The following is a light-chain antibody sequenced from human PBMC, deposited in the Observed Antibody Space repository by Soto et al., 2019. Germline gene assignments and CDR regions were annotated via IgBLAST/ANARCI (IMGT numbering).Light chain of an antibody. CDR2: GAS. Sequence: DVEMTQSPSSLSASVGDRVTITCRAGQSISTYLNWYQQKPGRAPKLLIWGASRLQSGVPSRFRGSGSGTDFTLTVSSLQPADFATYYCQQNYRTPYTFGQGTNLEIK. V-gene: IGKV1-39*01. CDR1: QSISTY. CDR3: QQNYRTPYT. J-gene: IGKJ2*01.